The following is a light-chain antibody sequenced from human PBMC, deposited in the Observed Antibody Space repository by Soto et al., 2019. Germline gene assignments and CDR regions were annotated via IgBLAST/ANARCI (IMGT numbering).Light chain of an antibody. CDR1: SSNIGAGYD. CDR3: QSNNSSLSGSHVV. J-gene: IGLJ2*01. V-gene: IGLV1-40*01. CDR2: GNS. Sequence: QSVLTQPPSVSGAPGQRVTISCTGSSSNIGAGYDVHWYQQLPGTAPKLLIYGNSNRPSGVPDRFSGSKSGTSASLAITGLQAEDEADYYCQSNNSSLSGSHVVFGGGTKLTVL.